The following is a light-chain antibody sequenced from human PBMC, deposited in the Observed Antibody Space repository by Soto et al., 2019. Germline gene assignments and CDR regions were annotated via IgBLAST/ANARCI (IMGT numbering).Light chain of an antibody. CDR1: QSISSS. J-gene: IGKJ2*01. V-gene: IGKV1-5*01. Sequence: IQMTQSPSTVSASVGDRVTITCRVSQSISSSLAWYQQKPGKAPKVLIYDASSFDSGVPSRFSGSGYGTEFTLAVSSLQPGDFANYSCQHYESYPYSFGQGTKLEIK. CDR3: QHYESYPYS. CDR2: DAS.